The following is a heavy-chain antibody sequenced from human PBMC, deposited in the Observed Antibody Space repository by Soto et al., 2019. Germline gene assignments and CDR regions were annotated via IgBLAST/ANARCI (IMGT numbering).Heavy chain of an antibody. V-gene: IGHV3-33*01. CDR2: IWYDGSNK. CDR1: GFTFSSYG. Sequence: QVQLVESGGGVVQPGRSLRLSCAASGFTFSSYGMHWVRQAPGKGLEWVAVIWYDGSNKYYADSVKGRFTISRDNSKNTLYLQMNSLRAEDTAVYYCARDRYCSGGSCYRHDAFDIWGQGTMVTVSS. J-gene: IGHJ3*02. CDR3: ARDRYCSGGSCYRHDAFDI. D-gene: IGHD2-15*01.